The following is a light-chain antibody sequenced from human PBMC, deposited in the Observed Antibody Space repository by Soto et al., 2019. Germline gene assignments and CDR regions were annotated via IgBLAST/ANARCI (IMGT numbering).Light chain of an antibody. J-gene: IGLJ1*01. Sequence: QSLLTHPPSASGTPGQRVTISCSGSSSNIGTNAVNWYQQLPGTAPKLLIYNNNQRPSGVPDRFSGSKSGTSASLAISGLQSEDEADYYCAAWDDSLNGYVFGTGTKVTVL. V-gene: IGLV1-44*01. CDR1: SSNIGTNA. CDR2: NNN. CDR3: AAWDDSLNGYV.